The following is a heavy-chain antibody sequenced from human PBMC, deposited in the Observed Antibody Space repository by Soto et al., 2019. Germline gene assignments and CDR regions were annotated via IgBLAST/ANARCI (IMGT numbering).Heavy chain of an antibody. CDR1: GYTFSSDV. D-gene: IGHD3-3*01. J-gene: IGHJ6*02. CDR2: INAYNGNT. CDR3: ARVRLSGYSTKDYYYYGMDV. Sequence: ALLKVSRKTSGYTFSSDVISWGRQTTGQGLEWMGWINAYNGNTNNAQKLQGRATMTTDTSTSTAYMELRSLRSADTAVYYCARVRLSGYSTKDYYYYGMDVWGQGTTVTVSS. V-gene: IGHV1-18*01.